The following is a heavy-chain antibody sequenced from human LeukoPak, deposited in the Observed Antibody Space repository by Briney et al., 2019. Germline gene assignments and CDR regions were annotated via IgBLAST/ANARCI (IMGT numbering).Heavy chain of an antibody. CDR3: ARCRGSGWLDAFDI. Sequence: SETLSLTCTVSGGSISSYYWSWIRQPPGKGLEWIGYIYYSGSTNYNPSLRSRVTISVDTSKNQFSLKLSSVTAADTAVYYCARCRGSGWLDAFDIWGQGTMVTVSS. CDR2: IYYSGST. CDR1: GGSISSYY. D-gene: IGHD6-19*01. V-gene: IGHV4-59*01. J-gene: IGHJ3*02.